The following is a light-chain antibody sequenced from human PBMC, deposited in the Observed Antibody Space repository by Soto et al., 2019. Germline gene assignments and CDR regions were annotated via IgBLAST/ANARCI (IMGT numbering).Light chain of an antibody. J-gene: IGKJ5*01. V-gene: IGKV1-33*01. Sequence: DIQMTQSPSSLSASLGDRDIIPCLASHDINTFLNWYQQKPGKAPKLLIYDASTLEAGVPSRFSASGSGTDFTFTITSLQPEDIATYYCQQYDDLPRTFGQGTRLEIK. CDR1: HDINTF. CDR3: QQYDDLPRT. CDR2: DAS.